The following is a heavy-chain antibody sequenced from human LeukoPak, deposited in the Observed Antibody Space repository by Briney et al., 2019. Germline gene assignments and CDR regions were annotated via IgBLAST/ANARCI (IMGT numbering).Heavy chain of an antibody. V-gene: IGHV1-2*06. CDR1: GYTFTGYY. D-gene: IGHD3-22*01. CDR3: AREGYYDSSGYCFDY. CDR2: INPNSGGT. Sequence: ASVKVSCKAPGYTFTGYYMHWVRQAPGQGLEWMGRINPNSGGTNYAQKFQGRVTMTRDTSISTACMELSRLRSDDTAVYYCAREGYYDSSGYCFDYWGQGTLVTVSS. J-gene: IGHJ4*02.